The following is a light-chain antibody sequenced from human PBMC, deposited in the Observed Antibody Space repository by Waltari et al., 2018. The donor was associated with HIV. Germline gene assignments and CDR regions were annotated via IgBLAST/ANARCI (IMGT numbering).Light chain of an antibody. J-gene: IGKJ4*01. CDR2: DAS. CDR1: QSIFSN. Sequence: ILLTQSPAPVSVSPGERATLSCTASQSIFSNLAWYQHRPGQAPRLLIYDASTRGAGVPDRFSGTASGTEFTLTISNLQSEDVGLYYCQQYDEWLALTFGGGTRVEV. V-gene: IGKV3-15*01. CDR3: QQYDEWLALT.